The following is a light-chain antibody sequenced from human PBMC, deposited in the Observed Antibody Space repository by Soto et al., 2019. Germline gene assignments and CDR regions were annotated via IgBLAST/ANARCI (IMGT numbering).Light chain of an antibody. Sequence: DTMLTQSPGTLALSPGEGATLSCRASQSLSGRYLAWYQQKPGQAPRLLIYGASTRATGIPDRFSGSGSGTDFTLTISSLQSEDFAVFYCQQYDNWPLTFGGGTKVDI. CDR1: QSLSGRY. J-gene: IGKJ4*01. CDR3: QQYDNWPLT. CDR2: GAS. V-gene: IGKV3-20*01.